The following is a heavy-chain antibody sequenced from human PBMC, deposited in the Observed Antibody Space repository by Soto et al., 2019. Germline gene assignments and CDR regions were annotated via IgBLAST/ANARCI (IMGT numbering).Heavy chain of an antibody. CDR1: GGSISSGDYY. D-gene: IGHD3-3*01. V-gene: IGHV4-30-4*01. Sequence: QVQLQESGPGLVKPSQTLSLTCTVSGGSISSGDYYWSWIRQPPGKGLEWLGYIYYSGSTYYNPSLKSRVTISVDTSKNQFSLKLSSVTAADTAVYYCARVRFLEWLSPGWFDPWGQGTLVTVSS. J-gene: IGHJ5*02. CDR2: IYYSGST. CDR3: ARVRFLEWLSPGWFDP.